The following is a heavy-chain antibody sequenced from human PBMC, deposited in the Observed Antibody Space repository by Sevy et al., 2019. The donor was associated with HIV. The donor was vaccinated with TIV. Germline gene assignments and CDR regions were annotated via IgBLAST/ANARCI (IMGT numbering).Heavy chain of an antibody. V-gene: IGHV1-69*13. CDR3: ARGSSITGFGSGYYYGMDV. CDR2: IIPIFGTA. J-gene: IGHJ6*02. CDR1: GGTFSSYA. D-gene: IGHD3-3*01. Sequence: GASVKVSCKASGGTFSSYAISWVRQAPGQGLEWMGGIIPIFGTANYAQKFQGRVTITADESTSTAYMELSSLRSEDTAVYYCARGSSITGFGSGYYYGMDVWGQGTTVTVSS.